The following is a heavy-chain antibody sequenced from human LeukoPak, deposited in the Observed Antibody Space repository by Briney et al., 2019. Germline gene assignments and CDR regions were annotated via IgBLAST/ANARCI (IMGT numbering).Heavy chain of an antibody. CDR3: ARLLKYCSGGSCRYYFDY. CDR1: GGSISSSSYY. Sequence: SETLSLTCTVSGGSISSSSYYWGWIRQPPGRGLEWIGSIYYSGSTYYNPSLKSRVTISVDTSKNQFSLKLSSVTAAVTAVYYCARLLKYCSGGSCRYYFDYWGQGTLVTVSS. CDR2: IYYSGST. V-gene: IGHV4-39*01. J-gene: IGHJ4*02. D-gene: IGHD2-15*01.